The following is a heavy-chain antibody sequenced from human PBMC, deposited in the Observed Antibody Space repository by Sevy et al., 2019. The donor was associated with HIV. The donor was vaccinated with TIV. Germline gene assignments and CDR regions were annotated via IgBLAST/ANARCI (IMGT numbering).Heavy chain of an antibody. CDR1: GFTFSSYS. CDR2: ISSSSSTI. D-gene: IGHD2-2*01. CDR3: ATSGWLGYCSSTSCYDPWYFDL. J-gene: IGHJ2*01. Sequence: GGSLRLSCAASGFTFSSYSMNWVRQAPGKGLEWVSYISSSSSTIYYADSVKGRFTISRDNAKNSLYLQMNSLRAEDTAVYCGATSGWLGYCSSTSCYDPWYFDLWGRGTLVTVSS. V-gene: IGHV3-48*01.